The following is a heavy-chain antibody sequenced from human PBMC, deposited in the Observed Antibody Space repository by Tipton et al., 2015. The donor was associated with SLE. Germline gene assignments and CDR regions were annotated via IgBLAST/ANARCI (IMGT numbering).Heavy chain of an antibody. Sequence: TLSLTCAVYGGSFSGYYWSWIRQPPGKGLEWIGEINHSGSTNYNPSLKSRVTISVDTSKNQFSLKLSSVTAADTAVYYCARGRIAAAGTGDYFDYWGQGTLFTVSS. CDR1: GGSFSGYY. V-gene: IGHV4-34*01. D-gene: IGHD6-13*01. CDR3: ARGRIAAAGTGDYFDY. J-gene: IGHJ4*02. CDR2: INHSGST.